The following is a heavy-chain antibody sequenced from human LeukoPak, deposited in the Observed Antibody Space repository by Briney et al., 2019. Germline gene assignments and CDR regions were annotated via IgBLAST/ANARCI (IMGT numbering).Heavy chain of an antibody. CDR2: IIPIFGTA. Sequence: GASVKVSCKASGGTFSSYAISWVRQAPGQGLEWMGRIIPIFGTANYAQKFQGRVTVTTDESTSTAYMELSSLRSEDTAVYYCAREGVRDPEYYDILTGYYVYYMDVWGKGTTVTVSS. D-gene: IGHD3-9*01. CDR3: AREGVRDPEYYDILTGYYVYYMDV. CDR1: GGTFSSYA. V-gene: IGHV1-69*05. J-gene: IGHJ6*03.